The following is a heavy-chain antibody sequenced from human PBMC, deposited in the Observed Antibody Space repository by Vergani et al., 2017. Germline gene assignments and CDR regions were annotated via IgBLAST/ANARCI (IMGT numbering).Heavy chain of an antibody. D-gene: IGHD3-3*01. Sequence: QVQLQESGPGLVKPSETLSLTCTVSGGSISSYYWSWIRQPPGKGLEWIGYSYYSGSTNYNPSLKSRVTISVDTSKNQFSLKLSSVTAADTAVYYCARVRMDFWSGSYRFDPWGQGTLVTVSS. CDR2: SYYSGST. CDR1: GGSISSYY. V-gene: IGHV4-59*01. CDR3: ARVRMDFWSGSYRFDP. J-gene: IGHJ5*02.